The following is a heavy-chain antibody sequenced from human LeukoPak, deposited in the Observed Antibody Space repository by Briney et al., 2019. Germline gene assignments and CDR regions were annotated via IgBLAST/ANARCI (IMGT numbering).Heavy chain of an antibody. V-gene: IGHV3-74*01. Sequence: PGGSLRLSCAASDNYWMHWVRQAPGQGLVWVSRINSDGSSTSYADSVKGRFTISRDNAKNTLYLQMNSLRAEDTAVYYCASPSLYDIFSFDYWGQGTLVTVSS. CDR2: INSDGSST. CDR1: DNYW. D-gene: IGHD3-9*01. J-gene: IGHJ4*02. CDR3: ASPSLYDIFSFDY.